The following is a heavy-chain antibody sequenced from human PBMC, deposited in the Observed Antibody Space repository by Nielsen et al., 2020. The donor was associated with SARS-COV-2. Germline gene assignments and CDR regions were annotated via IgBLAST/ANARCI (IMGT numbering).Heavy chain of an antibody. D-gene: IGHD5-18*01. CDR2: INHSGGT. CDR3: ARVGYGRLDY. Sequence: SETLSLTCAVYGGSFSGYYWSWIRQPPGKGLEWIGEINHSGGTNYNPSLKSRVTISVDTSKNQFSLKLSSVTAADTAVYYCARVGYGRLDYWGQGTLVTVSS. V-gene: IGHV4-34*01. J-gene: IGHJ4*02. CDR1: GGSFSGYY.